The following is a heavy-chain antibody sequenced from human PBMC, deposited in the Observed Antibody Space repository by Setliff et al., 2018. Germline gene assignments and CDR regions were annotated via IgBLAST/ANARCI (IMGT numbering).Heavy chain of an antibody. CDR3: VRDDVRGYYMDV. D-gene: IGHD3-10*02. CDR2: IRDTGTTV. CDR1: GFTFNTYL. J-gene: IGHJ6*03. V-gene: IGHV3-48*01. Sequence: PGGSLRLSCAASGFTFNTYLMNWVRQAPGKGLEWVSHIRDTGTTVHYADSVKGRFTISRDNAKNSLYLQMNSLRAEDTAVYYCVRDDVRGYYMDVWGNGTTVTVSS.